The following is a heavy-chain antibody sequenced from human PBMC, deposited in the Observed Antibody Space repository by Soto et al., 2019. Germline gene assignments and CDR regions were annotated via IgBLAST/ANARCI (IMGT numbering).Heavy chain of an antibody. D-gene: IGHD3-3*01. Sequence: VQLVESGGGVVQPGRSLRLSCAASGFTFSSYSMNWVRQAPGKGLEWVSSISSSSSYIYYADSVKGRFTISRDNAKNSLYLQMNSLRAEDTAVYYCARKGIHDFWSGYPPFDPWGQGTLVTVSS. CDR1: GFTFSSYS. CDR3: ARKGIHDFWSGYPPFDP. CDR2: ISSSSSYI. V-gene: IGHV3-21*01. J-gene: IGHJ5*02.